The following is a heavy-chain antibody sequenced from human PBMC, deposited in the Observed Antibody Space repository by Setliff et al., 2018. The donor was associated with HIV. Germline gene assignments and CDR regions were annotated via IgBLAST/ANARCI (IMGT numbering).Heavy chain of an antibody. Sequence: PPETRSLTCTVSGGSIGSNSYSWGWIRQPPGKGLEWLGSIYRSGSTYNNPSLQSRLTISVDTSKNQFSLKLTSVTAADTAVYYCERTAIDYYESSGYYHDAFDTWGRGSMVTVSS. CDR1: GGSIGSNSYS. J-gene: IGHJ3*02. D-gene: IGHD3-22*01. CDR2: IYRSGST. CDR3: ERTAIDYYESSGYYHDAFDT. V-gene: IGHV4-39*01.